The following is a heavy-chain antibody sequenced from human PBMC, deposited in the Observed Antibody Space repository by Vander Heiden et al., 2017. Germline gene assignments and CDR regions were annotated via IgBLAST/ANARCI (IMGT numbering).Heavy chain of an antibody. CDR3: ARQSNYYDTSGDDHFDY. CDR1: GGSISSNNYN. J-gene: IGHJ4*02. CDR2: IHYSGTT. V-gene: IGHV4-39*01. D-gene: IGHD3-22*01. Sequence: QLQLQESGPGLVKPSETLSPTCTVSGGSISSNNYNWGWIRQPPGKGLEWIGSIHYSGTTYYNTSLKSRVTISADTSKNQFSLKLSSVTAADTAVYYCARQSNYYDTSGDDHFDYWGQGILVTVSS.